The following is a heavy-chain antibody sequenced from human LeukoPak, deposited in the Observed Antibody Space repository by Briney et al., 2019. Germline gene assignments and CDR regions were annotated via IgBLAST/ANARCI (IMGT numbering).Heavy chain of an antibody. CDR1: GGSISSGSYY. J-gene: IGHJ6*03. CDR3: ARGWVAYYMDV. D-gene: IGHD2-15*01. CDR2: IYTSGST. V-gene: IGHV4-61*02. Sequence: PSETLSLTCTVSGGSISSGSYYWSWIRQPAGRGLEWIGRIYTSGSTNYNPSLKSRVTISVDTSKNQFSLKLSSVTAADTAVYYCARGWVAYYMDVWGKGTTVTVSS.